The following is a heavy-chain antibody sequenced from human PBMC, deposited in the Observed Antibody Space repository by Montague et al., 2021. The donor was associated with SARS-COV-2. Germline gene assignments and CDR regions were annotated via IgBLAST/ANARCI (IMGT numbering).Heavy chain of an antibody. CDR2: IFQSGTT. J-gene: IGHJ6*02. D-gene: IGHD3-3*01. CDR3: TREHWENDYDFWSGTNLASDDPYYGMDV. Sequence: SETLSLTCTVSGDSISDGYYWVWSRQPPGKGLLWFRNIFQSGTTYYNPSLGRRSTMSVDTSKNQFSLKLSSVTAADTAVYYCTREHWENDYDFWSGTNLASDDPYYGMDVWGQGTTVTVSS. CDR1: GDSISDGYY. V-gene: IGHV4-38-2*02.